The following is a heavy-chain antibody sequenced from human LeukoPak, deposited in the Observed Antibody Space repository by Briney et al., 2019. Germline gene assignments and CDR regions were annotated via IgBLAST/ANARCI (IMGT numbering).Heavy chain of an antibody. CDR1: GFTFSSYG. J-gene: IGHJ6*03. CDR3: AKDKDYGYYMDV. V-gene: IGHV3-33*06. D-gene: IGHD3-16*01. CDR2: IWYDGSDK. Sequence: LAGRSLRLCCAASGFTFSSYGMHWVRQAPGKGLEWVAVIWYDGSDKYYADSVKGRFTISRDNSKNTLYLQMNSLRAEDTAVYYCAKDKDYGYYMDVWGKGTTVTVSS.